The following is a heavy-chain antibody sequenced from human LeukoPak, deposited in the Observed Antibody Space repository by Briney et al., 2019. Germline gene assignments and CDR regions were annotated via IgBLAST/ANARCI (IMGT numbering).Heavy chain of an antibody. CDR2: IHNSGST. J-gene: IGHJ4*02. D-gene: IGHD2-21*02. Sequence: PSETLSLTCTVSGASISNFYWSWIRQPPGKGLEWIGYIHNSGSTNYNPSLKSRVAISLDTSKNQFSLKVTSVTAADTAVYYCARASDSGDWHLGYWGQGTLVTVSS. CDR3: ARASDSGDWHLGY. V-gene: IGHV4-59*01. CDR1: GASISNFY.